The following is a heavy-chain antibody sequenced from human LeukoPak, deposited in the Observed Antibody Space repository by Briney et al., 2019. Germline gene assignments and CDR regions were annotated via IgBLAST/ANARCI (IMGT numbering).Heavy chain of an antibody. CDR2: ISGSGAIT. V-gene: IGHV3-23*01. D-gene: IGHD4-17*01. CDR3: AKIIAVTESYWYGMDV. J-gene: IGHJ6*02. Sequence: GGSLRLSCAASGFTFSSYTMTWARKTPGKGLEWVSGISGSGAITDYVDSVKGRFTISRDNSKNTVYLQMHSLRPEDTAVYYCAKIIAVTESYWYGMDVWGQGTTVTVSS. CDR1: GFTFSSYT.